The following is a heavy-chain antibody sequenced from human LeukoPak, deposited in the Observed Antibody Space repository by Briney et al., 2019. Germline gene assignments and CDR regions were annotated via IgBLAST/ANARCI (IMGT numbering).Heavy chain of an antibody. Sequence: GGSLRLSCAASGFTFSSYSMNWVRQAPGKGLEWVSYISSSSSTIYYADSVKGRFTISRDNTKNSLYLQMNSLRAEDTAVYYCARDYYDSSGYNYFDYWGQGTLVTVSS. J-gene: IGHJ4*02. V-gene: IGHV3-48*01. CDR2: ISSSSSTI. CDR1: GFTFSSYS. CDR3: ARDYYDSSGYNYFDY. D-gene: IGHD3-22*01.